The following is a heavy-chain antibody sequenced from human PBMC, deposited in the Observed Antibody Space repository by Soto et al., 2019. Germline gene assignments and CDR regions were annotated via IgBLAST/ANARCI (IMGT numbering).Heavy chain of an antibody. D-gene: IGHD3-9*01. J-gene: IGHJ6*02. CDR1: GGSISSSSYY. CDR2: IYYSGST. V-gene: IGHV4-39*01. CDR3: ARHTSYYDILTGYQYYYYYGMDV. Sequence: QLQLQESGPGLVKPSETLSLTCTVSGGSISSSSYYWGWIRQPPGKXLEWIGSIYYSGSTYYNPSLKSRVTISVDTSKNQFSLKLSSVTAADTAVYYCARHTSYYDILTGYQYYYYYGMDVWGQGTTVTVSS.